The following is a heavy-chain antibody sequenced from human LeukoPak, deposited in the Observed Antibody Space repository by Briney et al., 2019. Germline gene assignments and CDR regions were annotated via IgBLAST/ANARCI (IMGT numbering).Heavy chain of an antibody. Sequence: GGSLRLSCAASGFSFRRYAMNRVRQAPGRRLEWVAVISGPGPSTVYADSVKGRFTISRDNSKNTLFLQLDSLRVEDTAIYYCAKEEMPHAFDLWGQGTMVTVSS. D-gene: IGHD5-24*01. CDR2: ISGPGPST. CDR3: AKEEMPHAFDL. V-gene: IGHV3-23*01. CDR1: GFSFRRYA. J-gene: IGHJ3*01.